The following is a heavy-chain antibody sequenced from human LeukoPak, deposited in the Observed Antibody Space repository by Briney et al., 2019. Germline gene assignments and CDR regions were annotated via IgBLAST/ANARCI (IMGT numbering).Heavy chain of an antibody. CDR2: ISSSSSSI. Sequence: GRSLRLSCAASGFTFRTYTMNWVRQAPGKGLEWISSISSSSSSIYYADSVKGRFTISRDNANNSLYLQMNSLRDEDTAVYYCARVPLILLGIRRYFDYWGQGTLVTVSS. CDR1: GFTFRTYT. V-gene: IGHV3-48*02. D-gene: IGHD7-27*01. CDR3: ARVPLILLGIRRYFDY. J-gene: IGHJ4*02.